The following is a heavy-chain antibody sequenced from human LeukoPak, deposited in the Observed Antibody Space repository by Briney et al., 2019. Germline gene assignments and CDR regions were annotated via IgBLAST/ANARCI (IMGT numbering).Heavy chain of an antibody. V-gene: IGHV4-31*03. D-gene: IGHD4-17*01. J-gene: IGHJ6*02. CDR2: IYYSGST. Sequence: SETLSLTCTVSGGSIGSGGYYWSWIRQHPGKGLEWIGYIYYSGSTYYNPSLKSRVTISVDTSKNQFSLKLSSVTAADTAVYYCAREWVGDYRYGMDVWGQGTTVTVSS. CDR1: GGSIGSGGYY. CDR3: AREWVGDYRYGMDV.